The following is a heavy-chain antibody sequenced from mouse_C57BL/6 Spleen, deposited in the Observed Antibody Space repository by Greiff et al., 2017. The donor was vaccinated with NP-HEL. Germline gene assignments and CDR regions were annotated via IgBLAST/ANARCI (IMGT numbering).Heavy chain of an antibody. Sequence: DVHLVESGGGLVQPGGSLSLSCAASGFTFTDYYMSWVRQPPGQALEWLGFIRNKANGYTTEYSASVKGRFTISRDNSQSILYLQMNALRAEDSATYYCARHYYGSSAWFAYWGQGTLVTVSA. V-gene: IGHV7-3*01. J-gene: IGHJ3*01. CDR1: GFTFTDYY. CDR3: ARHYYGSSAWFAY. CDR2: IRNKANGYTT. D-gene: IGHD1-1*01.